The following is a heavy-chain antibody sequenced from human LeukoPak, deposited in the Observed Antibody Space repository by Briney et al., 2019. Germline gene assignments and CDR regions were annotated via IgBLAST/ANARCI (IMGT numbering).Heavy chain of an antibody. CDR1: GYTFTNYN. Sequence: ASVKVCCKAAGYTFTNYNIAWLRQAPGQGLEWVGWISAYNSNTKYAQKLQGRVTMTTDTYTSTAYMELRSLRFDDTAIYYCARDGYFDYWGQGTLVTVSS. V-gene: IGHV1-18*01. CDR3: ARDGYFDY. CDR2: ISAYNSNT. J-gene: IGHJ4*02.